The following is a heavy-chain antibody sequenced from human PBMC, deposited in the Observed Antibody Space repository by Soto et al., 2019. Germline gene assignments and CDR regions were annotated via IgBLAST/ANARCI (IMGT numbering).Heavy chain of an antibody. CDR2: ISYDGSNK. Sequence: PGGSLRLSCAASGFTFSSYGIHWVRQAPGKGLEWVAVISYDGSNKYYADSVKGRFTISRDNSKNLLYLQMNSLGAEDTAVYYCLRVSGWNFDYWGQGTPVTVSS. CDR3: LRVSGWNFDY. J-gene: IGHJ4*02. D-gene: IGHD6-19*01. V-gene: IGHV3-30*03. CDR1: GFTFSSYG.